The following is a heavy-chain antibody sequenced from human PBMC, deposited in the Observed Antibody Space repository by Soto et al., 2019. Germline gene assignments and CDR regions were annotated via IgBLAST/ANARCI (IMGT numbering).Heavy chain of an antibody. Sequence: AESKISCKASGYTLTSYGISWVRQAPGQGLEWMGWISAYSGNTNYAQKFQGRVTMTTDTSISTAYMELSRLRSDDTAVYYCARAPTAMAPILDYWGQGTLVTVSS. CDR1: GYTLTSYG. CDR3: ARAPTAMAPILDY. J-gene: IGHJ4*02. V-gene: IGHV1-18*01. D-gene: IGHD5-18*01. CDR2: ISAYSGNT.